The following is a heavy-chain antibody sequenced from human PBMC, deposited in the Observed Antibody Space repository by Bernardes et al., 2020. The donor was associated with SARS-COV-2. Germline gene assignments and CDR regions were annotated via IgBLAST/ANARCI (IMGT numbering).Heavy chain of an antibody. CDR1: GVSISSGAYH. V-gene: IGHV4-61*02. CDR3: ARDVLSGYYSYFDH. Sequence: SETLSLTRTVSGVSISSGAYHWSWIRQPAGKGLEWLGRMYIRGDTNYNPSVKSRVTLSLDTAKNQFSLKLTSVTAADTAVYYCARDVLSGYYSYFDHWGQGTLVTVSS. CDR2: MYIRGDT. D-gene: IGHD3-16*01. J-gene: IGHJ4*02.